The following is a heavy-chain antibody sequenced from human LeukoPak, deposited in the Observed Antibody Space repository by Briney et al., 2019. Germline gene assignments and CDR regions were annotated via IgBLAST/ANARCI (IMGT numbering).Heavy chain of an antibody. CDR1: GGSFSGYY. CDR3: ARRSLRVGCCSSTSCFRARNWFDP. D-gene: IGHD2-2*01. CDR2: INHSGST. Sequence: PSETLSLTCAVYGGSFSGYYWSWIRQPPGKGLEWIGEINHSGSTNYNPSLKSRVTISVDTSKNQFSLKLSSVTAADTAVYYCARRSLRVGCCSSTSCFRARNWFDPWGQGTLVTVSS. V-gene: IGHV4-34*01. J-gene: IGHJ5*02.